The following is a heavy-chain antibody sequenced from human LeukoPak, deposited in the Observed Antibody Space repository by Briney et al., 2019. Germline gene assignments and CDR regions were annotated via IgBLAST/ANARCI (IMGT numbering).Heavy chain of an antibody. CDR3: ARDRGWLQYIDY. Sequence: GGSLRLSCAASGFTFGDYGMSWVRHAPGQGLEWVSSINWNGGNTAYADSVKGRFTNSRDTAKDSLYLQLNSLRAEDTALYYCARDRGWLQYIDYWGQGTLVTVSS. V-gene: IGHV3-20*04. D-gene: IGHD5-24*01. CDR2: INWNGGNT. CDR1: GFTFGDYG. J-gene: IGHJ4*02.